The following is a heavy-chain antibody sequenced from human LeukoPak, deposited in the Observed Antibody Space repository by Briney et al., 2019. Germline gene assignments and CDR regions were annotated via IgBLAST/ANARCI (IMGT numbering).Heavy chain of an antibody. J-gene: IGHJ4*02. CDR3: ARERSGGPPFDY. CDR2: ISYDGSNK. D-gene: IGHD2-15*01. V-gene: IGHV3-30-3*01. CDR1: GFTFSSYA. Sequence: PGGSLRLSCAASGFTFSSYAMHWVRQAPGKGLEWVAVISYDGSNKYYADSVKGRFTISRDNSKNTLYLQMNSLRAEDTAVYYCARERSGGPPFDYWGQGTLVTVSS.